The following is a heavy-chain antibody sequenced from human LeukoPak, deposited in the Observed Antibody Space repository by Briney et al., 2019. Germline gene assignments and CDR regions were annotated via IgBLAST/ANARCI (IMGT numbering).Heavy chain of an antibody. CDR1: GFTVNSNY. CDR3: ASLSSGYYYVAFHH. D-gene: IGHD3-22*01. Sequence: PGGSLRLSCAASGFTVNSNYMSWVRQAPGKGLEWVSVIYSGGTTYYADSVKGRFTISRDNSKNTLYLQMNSLRAEDTAVYYCASLSSGYYYVAFHHWGQGTLVTVSS. CDR2: IYSGGTT. V-gene: IGHV3-53*01. J-gene: IGHJ1*01.